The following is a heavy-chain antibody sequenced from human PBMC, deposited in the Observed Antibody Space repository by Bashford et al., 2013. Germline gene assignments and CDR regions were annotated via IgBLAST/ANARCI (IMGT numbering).Heavy chain of an antibody. CDR1: GFHRSVTMP. Sequence: SLRLSCAAAGFHRSVTMPCTWVRQAPRRRGWSGVAVIWYDGGNKYYADAVKGRFTMSRDNSKDTLYLQMNSLRVEDTAVYYCARDPNQGEIGYYYYGRLGRRDDGHRLL. CDR3: ARDPNQGEIGYYYYGR. CDR2: IWYDGGNK. D-gene: IGHD2-21*01. J-gene: IGHJ6*03. V-gene: IGHV3-33*08.